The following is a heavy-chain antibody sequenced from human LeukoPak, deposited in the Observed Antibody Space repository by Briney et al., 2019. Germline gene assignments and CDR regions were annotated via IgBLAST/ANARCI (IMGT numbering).Heavy chain of an antibody. V-gene: IGHV3-30*04. D-gene: IGHD6-19*01. CDR2: ISYDGSNK. Sequence: PGGSLRLSCAASGFTFGSYAMHWVRQAPGKGLEWVAVISYDGSNKYYADSVKGRFTISRDNSKNTLYLQMNSLRAEDTAVYYCARETSSGWYRPFDYWGQGTLVTVSS. CDR3: ARETSSGWYRPFDY. J-gene: IGHJ4*02. CDR1: GFTFGSYA.